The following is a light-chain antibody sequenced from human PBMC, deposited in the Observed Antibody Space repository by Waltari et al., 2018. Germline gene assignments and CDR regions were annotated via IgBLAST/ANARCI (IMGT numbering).Light chain of an antibody. V-gene: IGKV4-1*01. J-gene: IGKJ1*01. CDR3: QQYYTTPRT. CDR1: QSILYSSNNKSY. Sequence: DIVMTQSPDCLAVPVGERATINCKSSQSILYSSNNKSYLAWYQQKPVQSPNLLFYWASTRQSGVPDRFSVSGSGTDFTLTITNLQAEDVAVYYCQQYYTTPRTFGPGTKVEIK. CDR2: WAS.